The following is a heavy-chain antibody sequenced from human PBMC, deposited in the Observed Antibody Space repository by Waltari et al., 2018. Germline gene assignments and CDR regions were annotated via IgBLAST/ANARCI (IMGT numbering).Heavy chain of an antibody. J-gene: IGHJ6*03. Sequence: EAQLVESGGGLVQSGWSLRLSCGAAGFTISPYSMNWVRQAPGKGLEWIAYISSDPSRTYYADSVKGRFTISRDNAKNSVYLQMNSLRAEDTAVYYCAREMTTFYYYMDVWGKGTTVTVSS. CDR1: GFTISPYS. CDR3: AREMTTFYYYMDV. CDR2: ISSDPSRT. V-gene: IGHV3-48*04.